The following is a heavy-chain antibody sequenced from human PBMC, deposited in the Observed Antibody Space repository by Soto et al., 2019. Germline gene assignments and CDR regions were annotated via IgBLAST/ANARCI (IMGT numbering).Heavy chain of an antibody. D-gene: IGHD1-26*01. Sequence: QVHLVESGGGVVQPGRSLRLSCAASGFSFSTYGMHWVRQAPGKGLEWVAFISNDGSNKYYADSVKGRFTISRDNSKNTLYLQMNSLRAADTAVYYCAKGFGSDWAFDYWGQGTLVTVSS. CDR1: GFSFSTYG. J-gene: IGHJ4*02. CDR2: ISNDGSNK. V-gene: IGHV3-30*18. CDR3: AKGFGSDWAFDY.